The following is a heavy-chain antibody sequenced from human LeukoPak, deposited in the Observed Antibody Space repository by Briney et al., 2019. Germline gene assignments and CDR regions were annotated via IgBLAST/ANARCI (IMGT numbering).Heavy chain of an antibody. CDR3: ARQIVTMWTNWFDP. CDR1: GFIFSSYI. V-gene: IGHV3-30*04. J-gene: IGHJ5*02. CDR2: ISYDGSNK. D-gene: IGHD4-11*01. Sequence: GGSLRLSCAASGFIFSSYIIHWVRQAPGKGLEWVAVISYDGSNKYYADSVKGRFTISRDNSKNTLYLQMNSLRAEDTAVYYCARQIVTMWTNWFDPWGQGTLVTVSS.